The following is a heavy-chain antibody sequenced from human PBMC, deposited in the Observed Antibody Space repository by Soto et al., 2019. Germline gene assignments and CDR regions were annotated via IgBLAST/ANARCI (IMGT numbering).Heavy chain of an antibody. CDR2: IYYTGYT. Sequence: QVQLQESGPGLVKPSETLSLTCTVSGGSISSYYWSWIRQPPGKGLEWIGYIYYTGYTNYNPSLKSRVTISVDTSKNQFSLNVSSVTAADTAVYYCARVKWFGESGFDYWGQGTLFTVSS. CDR3: ARVKWFGESGFDY. CDR1: GGSISSYY. J-gene: IGHJ4*02. V-gene: IGHV4-59*01. D-gene: IGHD3-10*01.